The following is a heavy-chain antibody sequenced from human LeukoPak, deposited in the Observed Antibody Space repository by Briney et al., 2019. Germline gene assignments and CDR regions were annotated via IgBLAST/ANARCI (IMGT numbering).Heavy chain of an antibody. CDR1: GGSISSGGYY. Sequence: SETLSLTCTVSGGSISSGGYYWSWVRQHPRKGLEWIGYIYYSGSTYYNPSLKSRVTISVDTSKNQFSLKLRSVTAADTAVYYCARGSWGSWPYLDYWGQGTLVPVSS. CDR2: IYYSGST. V-gene: IGHV4-31*03. J-gene: IGHJ4*02. CDR3: ARGSWGSWPYLDY. D-gene: IGHD6-13*01.